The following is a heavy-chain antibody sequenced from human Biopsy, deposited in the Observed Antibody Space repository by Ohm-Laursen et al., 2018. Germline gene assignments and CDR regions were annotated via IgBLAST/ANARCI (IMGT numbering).Heavy chain of an antibody. CDR2: TYYRGTS. D-gene: IGHD3-10*01. CDR1: GGSVGDYF. V-gene: IGHV4-59*08. CDR3: ARRLPLRGFAFDV. J-gene: IGHJ3*01. Sequence: PGTLSLTCSVSGGSVGDYFLSWIRLVPGKRPEWIGYTYYRGTSENNPSLRSRVTTSVDIPRNQFFLNMKSVTGADTAVYYCARRLPLRGFAFDVWGQGTVVTVS.